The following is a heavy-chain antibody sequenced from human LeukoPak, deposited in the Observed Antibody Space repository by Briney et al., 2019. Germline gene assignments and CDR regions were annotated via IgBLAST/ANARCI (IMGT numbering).Heavy chain of an antibody. CDR1: GGSIDNYY. V-gene: IGHV4-59*01. CDR3: ARDLELGY. Sequence: NSSETLSLTCTVSGGSIDNYYWSWIRQPPGEGLEWIGHILYSGTTSYTPSLRSRVTISLDASKKQVSLKLTSVTAADTAVYYCARDLELGYWGQGILVTVSS. CDR2: ILYSGTT. J-gene: IGHJ4*02. D-gene: IGHD6-13*01.